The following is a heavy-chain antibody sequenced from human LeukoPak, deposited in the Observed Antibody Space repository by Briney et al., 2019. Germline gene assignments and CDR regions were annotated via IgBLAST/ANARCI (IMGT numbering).Heavy chain of an antibody. CDR3: AKDFGNIVVVPAASYYYYMDV. V-gene: IGHV3-30*02. D-gene: IGHD2-2*01. CDR1: GFTFSSSG. CDR2: IGHEGSNK. J-gene: IGHJ6*03. Sequence: GGSLRLSCAASGFTFSSSGMHWVRQAPGKGLAWVAFIGHEGSNKYYADSVKGRFTISRDNSKNTLYLQMNSLRAEDTAVYYCAKDFGNIVVVPAASYYYYMDVWGKGTTVTVSS.